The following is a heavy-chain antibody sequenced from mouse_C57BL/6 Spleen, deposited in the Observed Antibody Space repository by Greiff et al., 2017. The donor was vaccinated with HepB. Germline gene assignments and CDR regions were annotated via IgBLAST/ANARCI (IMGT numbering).Heavy chain of an antibody. Sequence: VQLQQSGAELVRPGASVKLSCKASGYTFTDYYINWVKQRPGQGLEWIARIYPGSGNTYYNEKFKGKATLTAEKSSSTAYMQLSSLTSEDSAVYFCAREIATVMDYWGQGTSVTVSS. J-gene: IGHJ4*01. D-gene: IGHD1-1*01. CDR3: AREIATVMDY. V-gene: IGHV1-76*01. CDR1: GYTFTDYY. CDR2: IYPGSGNT.